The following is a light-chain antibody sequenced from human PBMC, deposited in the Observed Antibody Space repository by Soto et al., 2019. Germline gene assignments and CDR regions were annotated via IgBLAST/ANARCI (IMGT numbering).Light chain of an antibody. J-gene: IGKJ1*01. V-gene: IGKV3-20*01. CDR1: QSVSSDS. CDR3: QPYGSAPRT. Sequence: EIVLTQSPGTLSLSPGERAILSCRASQSVSSDSLAWYRQKPGQEPRLLVYDASSRATGIPDRFSGSGSGTDFTLTISRMEPEDFAVYYCQPYGSAPRTFGQGTKVEIK. CDR2: DAS.